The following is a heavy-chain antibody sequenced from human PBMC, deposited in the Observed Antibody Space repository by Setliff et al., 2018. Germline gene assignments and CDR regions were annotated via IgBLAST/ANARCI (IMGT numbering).Heavy chain of an antibody. J-gene: IGHJ4*02. CDR3: AKDQGTGYCSGGSCYLFEH. V-gene: IGHV3-9*01. D-gene: IGHD2-15*01. CDR1: GFSFANYA. CDR2: INWNSRSV. Sequence: GGSLRLSCAASGFSFANYAMHWVRQVPGKGLEWVSGINWNSRSVAYAVSVRGRFTISRDNAKNSLYLQMNSLRREDTAVYYCAKDQGTGYCSGGSCYLFEHWGQGVQVTVSS.